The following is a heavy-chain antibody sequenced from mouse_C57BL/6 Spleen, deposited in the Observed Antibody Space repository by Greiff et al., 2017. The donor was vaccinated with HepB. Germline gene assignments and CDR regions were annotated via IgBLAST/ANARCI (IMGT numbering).Heavy chain of an antibody. Sequence: VQLKESGGGLVKPGGSLKLSCAASGFTFSDYGMHWVRQAPEKGLEWVAYISSGSSTIYYADTVKGRFTISRDNAKNTLFLQMTSLRSEDTAMYYCARELRLYYYAMDYWGQGTSVTVSS. D-gene: IGHD1-2*01. CDR3: ARELRLYYYAMDY. V-gene: IGHV5-17*01. CDR2: ISSGSSTI. J-gene: IGHJ4*01. CDR1: GFTFSDYG.